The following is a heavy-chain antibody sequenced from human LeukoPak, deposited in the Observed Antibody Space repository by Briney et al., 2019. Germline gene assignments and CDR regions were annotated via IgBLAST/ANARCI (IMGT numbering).Heavy chain of an antibody. D-gene: IGHD1-26*01. CDR2: INSDGSST. CDR1: GFTFSSYW. Sequence: GGSLRLSCAASGFTFSSYWMHWVRQAPGKGLVWVSRINSDGSSTSYADSVKGRFTISRDNAKNSLSLQMNSLRAEDTAVYYCARDPYSGYYGDDYYYYMDVWGKGTTVTISS. CDR3: ARDPYSGYYGDDYYYYMDV. V-gene: IGHV3-74*01. J-gene: IGHJ6*03.